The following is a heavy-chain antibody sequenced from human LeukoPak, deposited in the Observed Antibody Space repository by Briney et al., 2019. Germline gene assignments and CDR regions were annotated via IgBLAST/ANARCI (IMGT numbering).Heavy chain of an antibody. CDR3: ARDEGYSSGQLFDY. CDR2: INHSGST. D-gene: IGHD6-19*01. CDR1: GVSFSGYY. J-gene: IGHJ4*02. V-gene: IGHV4-34*01. Sequence: SETLSLTCAVYGVSFSGYYWSWIRQPPGKGLEWIGEINHSGSTNYNPSLKSRVTISVDTSKNQFSLKLSSVTAADTAVYYCARDEGYSSGQLFDYWGQGTLVTVSS.